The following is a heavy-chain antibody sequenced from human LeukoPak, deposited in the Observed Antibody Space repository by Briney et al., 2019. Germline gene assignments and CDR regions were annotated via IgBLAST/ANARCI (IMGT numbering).Heavy chain of an antibody. J-gene: IGHJ6*02. CDR1: GGSISSGGYY. Sequence: PSETLSLTCTVSGGSISSGGYYWSWIRQHPGKGLEWIGYIYYSGSTYYNPSLKSRVTISVDTSKNQFSLKLSSVTAADTAVYYCATAGYCSSTSCYGSHYYYYGMDVWGQGTTVTVSS. V-gene: IGHV4-31*03. CDR3: ATAGYCSSTSCYGSHYYYYGMDV. D-gene: IGHD2-2*01. CDR2: IYYSGST.